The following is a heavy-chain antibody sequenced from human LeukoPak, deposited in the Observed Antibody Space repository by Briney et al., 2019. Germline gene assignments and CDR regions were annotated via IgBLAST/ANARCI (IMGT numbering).Heavy chain of an antibody. Sequence: SETLSLTCAVYGGSFSGYYWSWIRQPPGKGLEWIGEINHSGSTNYNPSLKSRVTMSVDTSKNQFSLKLSSVTAADTAVYYCARGSGSYYGSDFDYWGQGTLVTVSS. J-gene: IGHJ4*02. CDR2: INHSGST. CDR3: ARGSGSYYGSDFDY. CDR1: GGSFSGYY. D-gene: IGHD1-26*01. V-gene: IGHV4-34*01.